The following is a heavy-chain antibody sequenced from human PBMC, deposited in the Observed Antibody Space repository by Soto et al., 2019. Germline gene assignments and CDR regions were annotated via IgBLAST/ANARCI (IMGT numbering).Heavy chain of an antibody. V-gene: IGHV3-30*18. CDR2: ISYDGSNQ. Sequence: QVQLVESGGGVVQPGGSLRLSCAASGFTFNSYGMHWVRQAPGKGLEWVGVISYDGSNQYYPDSMKGRFTISRDNSKSTLFLEMISLRAEDTAGYYCAKVSPAVTTSLLPGYWGQGTLVTVSS. D-gene: IGHD4-4*01. J-gene: IGHJ4*02. CDR3: AKVSPAVTTSLLPGY. CDR1: GFTFNSYG.